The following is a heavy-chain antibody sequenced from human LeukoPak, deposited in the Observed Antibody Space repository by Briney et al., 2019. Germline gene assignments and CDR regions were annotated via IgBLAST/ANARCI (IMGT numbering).Heavy chain of an antibody. CDR2: ISGGGENT. Sequence: GGSLRLSCVASGSTFSSYSMTWVRQAPGKGLEWVSAISGGGENTYYADSVKGRFTISRDNSKNTLYLQMHSLSAEDTAVYYCARRIAARPRSPPFDYWGQGTLVTVSS. CDR3: ARRIAARPRSPPFDY. V-gene: IGHV3-23*01. D-gene: IGHD6-6*01. J-gene: IGHJ4*02. CDR1: GSTFSSYS.